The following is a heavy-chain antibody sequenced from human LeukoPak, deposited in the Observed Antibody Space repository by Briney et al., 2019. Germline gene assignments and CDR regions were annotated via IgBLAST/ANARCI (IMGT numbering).Heavy chain of an antibody. D-gene: IGHD5-18*01. CDR2: INAGNGNT. J-gene: IGHJ4*02. Sequence: ASVKVSCKASGYTFTSYAMHWVRQAPGQRLEWMGWINAGNGNTKYSQKFQGRVTITRDTSASTAYMALSSLRSEDTAVYYCASSPGYSYGPLDYWGQGTLVTVSS. V-gene: IGHV1-3*01. CDR3: ASSPGYSYGPLDY. CDR1: GYTFTSYA.